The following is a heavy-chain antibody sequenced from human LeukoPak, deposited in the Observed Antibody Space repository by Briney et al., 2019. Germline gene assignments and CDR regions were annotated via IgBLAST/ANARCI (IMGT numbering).Heavy chain of an antibody. V-gene: IGHV3-30-3*01. CDR2: ISYDGSNK. J-gene: IGHJ3*01. CDR1: GFTFSSYA. D-gene: IGHD3-10*01. Sequence: PGGSLRLSCAASGFTFSSYAMHWVRQAPGKGLEWVAVISYDGSNKYYADSVKGRFTISRDNFENTLYLQMNSLRAEDTAVYYCATDRGSAPFDFWGQGTMVTVSS. CDR3: ATDRGSAPFDF.